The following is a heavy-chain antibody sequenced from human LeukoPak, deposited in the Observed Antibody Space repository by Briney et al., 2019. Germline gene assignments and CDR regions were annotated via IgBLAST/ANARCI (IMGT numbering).Heavy chain of an antibody. V-gene: IGHV1-2*02. CDR3: ASRRYYDFWSGYPYYYYGMDV. CDR2: INPNSGGT. J-gene: IGHJ6*02. D-gene: IGHD3-3*01. CDR1: GYIFTGYS. Sequence: ASVKVSCEASGYIFTGYSVHWVRQAPGQGLEWMGWINPNSGGTNYAQTFQGRVTMTRDTSITTAYMELSRLRSDDTAVYYCASRRYYDFWSGYPYYYYGMDVWGQGTTVTVSS.